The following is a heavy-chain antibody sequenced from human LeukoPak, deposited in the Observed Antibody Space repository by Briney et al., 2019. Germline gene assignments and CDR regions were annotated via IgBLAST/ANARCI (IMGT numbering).Heavy chain of an antibody. CDR2: MFYSGST. J-gene: IGHJ4*02. CDR1: GDSFRSHY. Sequence: SETLSLMCTVSGDSFRSHYWSWVRQPPGKAPEWIGYMFYSGSTNYNPSLKGRVAISVDTSENQFSLMLSSVTAADTAIYYCARVGQWQYYFDYWGQGTQVTVSS. D-gene: IGHD6-19*01. V-gene: IGHV4-59*11. CDR3: ARVGQWQYYFDY.